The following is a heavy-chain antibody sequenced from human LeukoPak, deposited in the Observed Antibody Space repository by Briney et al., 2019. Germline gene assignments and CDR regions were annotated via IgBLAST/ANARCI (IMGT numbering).Heavy chain of an antibody. V-gene: IGHV1-24*01. J-gene: IGHJ5*02. CDR3: ATVGDYGDYNWFDP. Sequence: ASVKVSCKVSGYTLTELSMHWVRQAPGKGLEWMGGFDPEDGETIYAQTFQGRVTMTEDTSTGTAYMELSSLRSEDTAVYYCATVGDYGDYNWFDPWGQGTLVTVSS. CDR2: FDPEDGET. D-gene: IGHD4-17*01. CDR1: GYTLTELS.